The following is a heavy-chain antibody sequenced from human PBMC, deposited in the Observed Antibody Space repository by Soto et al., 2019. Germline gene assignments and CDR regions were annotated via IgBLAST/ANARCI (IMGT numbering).Heavy chain of an antibody. CDR3: ARDGVSNYYYCYMDV. J-gene: IGHJ6*03. V-gene: IGHV1-69*04. D-gene: IGHD2-8*01. CDR2: IIPILGIA. Sequence: GASVKVSCKASGGTFSSYTISWVRQAPGQGLEWMGRIIPILGIANYAQKFQGRVTITADKSTSTAYMELSSLRSEDTAVYYCARDGVSNYYYCYMDVWGKGTTVTVSS. CDR1: GGTFSSYT.